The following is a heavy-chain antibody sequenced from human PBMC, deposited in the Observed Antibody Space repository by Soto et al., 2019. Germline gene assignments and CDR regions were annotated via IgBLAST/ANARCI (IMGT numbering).Heavy chain of an antibody. D-gene: IGHD3-10*01. CDR2: INHSGST. J-gene: IGHJ4*02. V-gene: IGHV4-34*01. CDR3: ERESPLYGWGSLQLIYYFDY. Sequence: PSETLSLTCAVYGGSFSGYYWSWIRQPPGKGLEWIGEINHSGSTNYNPSLKSRVTISVDTSKTQFSLKLSSVTAADTAVYYCERESPLYGWGSLQLIYYFDYWGQGTLVTVSS. CDR1: GGSFSGYY.